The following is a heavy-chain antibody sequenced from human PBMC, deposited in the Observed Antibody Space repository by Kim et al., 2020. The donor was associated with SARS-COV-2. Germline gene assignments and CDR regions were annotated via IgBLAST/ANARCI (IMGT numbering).Heavy chain of an antibody. Sequence: GGSLRLSCAASGFTFSGYAMHWVRQAPGKGLEWVAVISYDGSNKYYADSVKGRFTISRDNSKNTLYLQMNSLGPEDTAVYYCAKDGYYYDSSGQGWYFDYWGQGTLVTVSS. D-gene: IGHD3-22*01. J-gene: IGHJ4*02. CDR2: ISYDGSNK. V-gene: IGHV3-30*18. CDR3: AKDGYYYDSSGQGWYFDY. CDR1: GFTFSGYA.